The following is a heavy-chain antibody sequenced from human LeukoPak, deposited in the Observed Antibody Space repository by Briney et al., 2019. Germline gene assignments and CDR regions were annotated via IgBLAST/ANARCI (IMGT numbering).Heavy chain of an antibody. V-gene: IGHV3-66*01. CDR2: IFSAGNT. Sequence: GGSLRLSCAASGFTISANYMNWVRQAPGKGLEWVSIIFSAGNTYYADSVQGRFTISRDNSKNTLYLQMDSLRAEDTAVYYCASAFWNGHWGQGTLVTVSS. CDR3: ASAFWNGH. CDR1: GFTISANY. J-gene: IGHJ4*02. D-gene: IGHD3-3*01.